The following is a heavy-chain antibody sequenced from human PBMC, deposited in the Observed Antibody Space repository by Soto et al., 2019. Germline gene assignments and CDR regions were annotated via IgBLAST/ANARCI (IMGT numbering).Heavy chain of an antibody. Sequence: GYLRLSSAASLLTSSASAMHWVRQAPGKGLEWVGRIRSQANNYATAYAASVKGRFTISRDDSRNTAYLQMNSLTTDDTAVYYCTRTDGSAYWGQVTLVTVGS. CDR1: LLTSSASA. V-gene: IGHV3-73*01. D-gene: IGHD6-19*01. J-gene: IGHJ4*02. CDR2: IRSQANNYAT. CDR3: TRTDGSAY.